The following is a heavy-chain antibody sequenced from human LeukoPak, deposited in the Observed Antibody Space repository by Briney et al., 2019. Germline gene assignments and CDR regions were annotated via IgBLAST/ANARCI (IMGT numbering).Heavy chain of an antibody. Sequence: SETLSLTCTVSGGSISSSSYYWGWIRQPPGKGLEWIGSIYYSGSTYYNPSLKSRVTISVDTSKNQLSLQLSSVTAADTAVYYCARYGSSGWGDYWGQGTLVTVSS. J-gene: IGHJ4*02. D-gene: IGHD6-19*01. CDR3: ARYGSSGWGDY. CDR1: GGSISSSSYY. V-gene: IGHV4-39*01. CDR2: IYYSGST.